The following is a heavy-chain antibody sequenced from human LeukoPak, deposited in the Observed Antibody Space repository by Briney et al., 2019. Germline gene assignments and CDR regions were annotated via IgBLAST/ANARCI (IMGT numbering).Heavy chain of an antibody. Sequence: SETLSLTCSVSGGSISGSSYCWGWIRQPPGKGLEWIGSIYYSGSTNYNPSLKSRVTISVDKSKNQFSLKLSSVTAADTAVYYCARGGLGDSSSWYDLYNYYYMDVWGKGTTVTVSS. CDR1: GGSISGSSYC. J-gene: IGHJ6*03. CDR3: ARGGLGDSSSWYDLYNYYYMDV. CDR2: IYYSGST. V-gene: IGHV4-39*07. D-gene: IGHD6-13*01.